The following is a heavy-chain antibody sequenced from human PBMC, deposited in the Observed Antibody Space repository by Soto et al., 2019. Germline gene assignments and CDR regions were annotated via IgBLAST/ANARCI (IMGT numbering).Heavy chain of an antibody. CDR1: GFTFSRYF. Sequence: GGSLRLSCAVSGFTFSRYFMHWVRQAPGKGLEWVAVMSYDGSSKYYAASVKGRFAISRDNSKTTFYLQMNSLRTEDTAVYYCARARGTYSPFDFRGQGTLVTVSS. CDR2: MSYDGSSK. CDR3: ARARGTYSPFDF. D-gene: IGHD1-26*01. V-gene: IGHV3-30*09. J-gene: IGHJ4*02.